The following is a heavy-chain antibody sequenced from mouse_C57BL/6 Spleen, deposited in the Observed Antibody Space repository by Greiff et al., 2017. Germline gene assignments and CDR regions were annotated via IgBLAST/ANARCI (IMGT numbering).Heavy chain of an antibody. V-gene: IGHV1-52*01. J-gene: IGHJ2*01. Sequence: VQLQQPGAELVRPGSSVKLSCKASGYTFTSYWMHWVKQRPIQGLEWIGNIDPSDSETHYNQKFKDKATLTVDKSSSPAYMQLSSLTSEDSAVYYCAREGNGYYFDYWGQGTTLTVSS. CDR2: IDPSDSET. CDR3: AREGNGYYFDY. D-gene: IGHD2-2*01. CDR1: GYTFTSYW.